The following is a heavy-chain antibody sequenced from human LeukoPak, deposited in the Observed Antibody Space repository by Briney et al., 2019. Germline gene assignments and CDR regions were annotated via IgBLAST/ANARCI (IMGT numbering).Heavy chain of an antibody. J-gene: IGHJ4*02. CDR3: VRDGSYKFDY. Sequence: PGGSLRLSCAVSGFTFSNSWMHWVRQTPGKGLVWVSRIKSDGIDTLYADFVKGRFTISRDNAKNTLYLQMNSLRAEDTAVYYCVRDGSYKFDYGGQGTLVTVSS. D-gene: IGHD1-26*01. V-gene: IGHV3-74*01. CDR1: GFTFSNSW. CDR2: IKSDGIDT.